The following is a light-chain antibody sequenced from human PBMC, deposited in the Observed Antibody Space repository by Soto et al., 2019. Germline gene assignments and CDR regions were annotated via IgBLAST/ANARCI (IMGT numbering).Light chain of an antibody. CDR1: SSDIGNYDF. CDR2: EVS. Sequence: QSVLTQPASVSGSPGQSITISCTGTSSDIGNYDFVSWYQQVPGTAPKAMIYEVSSRPSGVSNRFSGSKSGNTASLTISGLQAEDEADYYCSSYTVSSKTVFGTGTKVTVL. V-gene: IGLV2-14*01. J-gene: IGLJ1*01. CDR3: SSYTVSSKTV.